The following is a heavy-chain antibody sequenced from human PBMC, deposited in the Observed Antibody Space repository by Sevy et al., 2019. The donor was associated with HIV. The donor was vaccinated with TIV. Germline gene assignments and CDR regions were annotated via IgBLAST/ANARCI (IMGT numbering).Heavy chain of an antibody. V-gene: IGHV3-23*01. CDR3: AREGCTKPHDY. J-gene: IGHJ4*02. CDR1: GFNFNIYS. Sequence: GGSLRLSCVASGFNFNIYSFSWVRQAPGTGLEWVSTLSFGCGRINYADSVQGRFTISRDDSKKTLYLEMHSLRVEDTAVYYCAREGCTKPHDYWGQRTLVTVSS. CDR2: LSFGCGRI. D-gene: IGHD2-8*01.